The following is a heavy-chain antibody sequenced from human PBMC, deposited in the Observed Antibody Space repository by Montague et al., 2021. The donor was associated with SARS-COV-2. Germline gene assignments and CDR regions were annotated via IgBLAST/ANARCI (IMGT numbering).Heavy chain of an antibody. J-gene: IGHJ4*02. Sequence: SETLSLTCTVSGGSVSSGSYYWSWIRQPPGKGLQSIGYIYYTGSTNYNPSLQSRVTISVDSSKNQFSVRLSSVTAADTAVYYCARISGITSWYYDYWCQGTLVTVSS. D-gene: IGHD2-2*01. CDR1: GGSVSSGSYY. V-gene: IGHV4-61*01. CDR2: IYYTGST. CDR3: ARISGITSWYYDY.